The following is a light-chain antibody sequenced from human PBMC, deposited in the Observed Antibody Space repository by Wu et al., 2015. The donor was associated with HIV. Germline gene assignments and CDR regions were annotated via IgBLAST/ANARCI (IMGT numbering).Light chain of an antibody. Sequence: EIVLTQSPDTLSLSPGERATPSCRASQSVSSYLAWYQQKPGQAPRLLIYDASNRATGIPARFSGSGSGTDFTLTISSLEPEDFAIYCCQQHNNWPLTFGQGTRVEIK. J-gene: IGKJ5*01. CDR1: QSVSSY. CDR2: DAS. V-gene: IGKV3-11*01. CDR3: QQHNNWPLT.